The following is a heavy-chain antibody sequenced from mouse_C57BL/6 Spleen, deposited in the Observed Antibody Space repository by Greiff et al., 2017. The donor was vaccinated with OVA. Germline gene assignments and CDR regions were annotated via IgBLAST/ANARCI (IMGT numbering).Heavy chain of an antibody. CDR1: GYSFTDYN. CDR3: AREGYMDY. V-gene: IGHV1-39*01. J-gene: IGHJ4*01. Sequence: VQLQQSGPELVKPGASVKISCKASGYSFTDYNMNWVKQSNGKSLEWIGVFNPTYGTTSYNQKFTGKATLTVDQSYSSAYMQLNSLTSEDSAVYCCAREGYMDYWGQGTSVTVSS. CDR2: FNPTYGTT.